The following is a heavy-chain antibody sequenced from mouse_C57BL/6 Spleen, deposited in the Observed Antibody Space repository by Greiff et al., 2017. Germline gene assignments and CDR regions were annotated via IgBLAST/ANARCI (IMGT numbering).Heavy chain of an antibody. CDR3: ASLVTTVVGDWYFDV. CDR2: IYPRSGNT. D-gene: IGHD1-1*01. CDR1: GYTFTSYG. Sequence: VQLQQSGAELARPGASVKLSCKASGYTFTSYGISWVKQRTGQGLEWIGEIYPRSGNTYYNEKFKGKATLTADKSSSTAYMELRSLTSEDSAVYFCASLVTTVVGDWYFDVWGTGTTVTVSS. J-gene: IGHJ1*03. V-gene: IGHV1-81*01.